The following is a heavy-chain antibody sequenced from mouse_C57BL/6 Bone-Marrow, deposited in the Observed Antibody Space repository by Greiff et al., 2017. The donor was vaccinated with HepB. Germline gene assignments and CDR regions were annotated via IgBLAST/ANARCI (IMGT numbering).Heavy chain of an antibody. J-gene: IGHJ1*03. D-gene: IGHD1-1*01. CDR3: ARRYYGSSWYFDV. V-gene: IGHV1-62-2*01. CDR1: GYTFTEYT. Sequence: VQLQQSGAELVKPGASVKLSCKASGYTFTEYTIHWVKQRSGQGLEWIGWFYPGSGSIKYNEKFKDKATLTVDTSSSTAYMQLSSLTSEDSAVYYCARRYYGSSWYFDVWGTGTTVTVSS. CDR2: FYPGSGSI.